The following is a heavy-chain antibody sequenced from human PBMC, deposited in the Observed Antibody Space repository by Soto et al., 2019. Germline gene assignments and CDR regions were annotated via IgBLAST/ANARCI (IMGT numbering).Heavy chain of an antibody. D-gene: IGHD1-7*01. V-gene: IGHV3-23*01. CDR1: GFTFSSYA. J-gene: IGHJ3*02. CDR2: ISGSGGST. CDR3: AKGNSWSPALVLDI. Sequence: GGSLRLSCAASGFTFSSYAMNWVRQAPGKGLEWVSAISGSGGSTYYADSVKGRFTVSRDSSKNTLYLQMNSLRAEDTAVYYCAKGNSWSPALVLDIWGQGTMVTVSS.